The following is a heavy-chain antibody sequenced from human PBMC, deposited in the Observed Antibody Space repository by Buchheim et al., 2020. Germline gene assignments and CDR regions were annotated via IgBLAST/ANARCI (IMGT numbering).Heavy chain of an antibody. Sequence: QVQLQESGPGLVKPSGTLSLTCDVSGDSMSSHDWWSWARQPPGKGLDWIGEIHHGGSTNYSPSLKGRVTISVDKSKHNFSLRLSSVTAADTAVYYCARNGYYTMDVWGQGTT. V-gene: IGHV4-4*02. D-gene: IGHD2-8*01. CDR1: GDSMSSHDW. CDR3: ARNGYYTMDV. J-gene: IGHJ6*02. CDR2: IHHGGST.